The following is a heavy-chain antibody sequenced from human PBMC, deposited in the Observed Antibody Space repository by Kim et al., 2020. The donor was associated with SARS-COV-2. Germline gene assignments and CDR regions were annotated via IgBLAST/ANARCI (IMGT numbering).Heavy chain of an antibody. V-gene: IGHV4-30-2*01. CDR2: IYHSGST. CDR3: ARAGVYCTKFDVCYGMDV. J-gene: IGHJ6*02. CDR1: GGSISSGGYS. D-gene: IGHD2-8*01. Sequence: SETLSLTCAVSGGSISSGGYSWSWIRQPPGKGLEWIGYIYHSGSTYYNPSLKSRVTISVDRSKNQFSLKLSSVTAADTAVYYCARAGVYCTKFDVCYGMDVWGQGTTVTVSS.